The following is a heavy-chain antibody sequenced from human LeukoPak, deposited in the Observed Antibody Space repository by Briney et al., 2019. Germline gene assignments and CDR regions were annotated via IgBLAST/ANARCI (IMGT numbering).Heavy chain of an antibody. Sequence: SETLSLTCTVSGYSISSGYYWGWIRQPPGKGLEWIGSIYHSGSTYYNPSLKSRVTISVDTSKNQFSLKLSSVTAADTAVYYCARGHSSGYPFYYYYMDVWGKGTTVTVSS. CDR2: IYHSGST. CDR1: GYSISSGYY. D-gene: IGHD3-22*01. J-gene: IGHJ6*03. V-gene: IGHV4-38-2*02. CDR3: ARGHSSGYPFYYYYMDV.